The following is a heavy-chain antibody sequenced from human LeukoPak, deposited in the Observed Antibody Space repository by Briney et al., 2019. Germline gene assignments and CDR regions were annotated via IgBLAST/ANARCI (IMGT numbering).Heavy chain of an antibody. V-gene: IGHV4-39*01. CDR3: ARLYFDLRGWFDP. Sequence: SETVSLTCTVSGGSISSSSYYWGWIRQPPGKGLEWIGSIYYSGSTYYNPSLKSRVTISVDTSKNQFSLKLSSVTAADTAVYYCARLYFDLRGWFDPWGQGTLVTVSS. D-gene: IGHD3-3*01. CDR1: GGSISSSSYY. CDR2: IYYSGST. J-gene: IGHJ5*02.